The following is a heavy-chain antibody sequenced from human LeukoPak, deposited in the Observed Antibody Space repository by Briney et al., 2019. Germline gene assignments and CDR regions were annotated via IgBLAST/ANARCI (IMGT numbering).Heavy chain of an antibody. CDR1: GGSFSGYY. CDR3: ARLHSSSDAFDI. Sequence: SETLSLTCAVYGGSFSGYYWGWIRQPPGKGLEWIGSIYYSGSTYYNPSLKSRVTISVDTSKNQFSLKLSSVTAADTAVYYCARLHSSSDAFDIWGQGTMVTVSS. V-gene: IGHV4-34*01. J-gene: IGHJ3*02. CDR2: IYYSGST. D-gene: IGHD6-19*01.